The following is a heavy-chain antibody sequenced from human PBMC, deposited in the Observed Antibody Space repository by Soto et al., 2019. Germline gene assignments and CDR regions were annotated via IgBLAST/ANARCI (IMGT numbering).Heavy chain of an antibody. Sequence: GGSLRLSCAASGFTFNSYAMTWVRQSPGKGLEWVSAIVGSDDTTYYADSVRGRFTISRDNSKNTVYLQMTSLRADDTAVYYCAKAMTNRLRLVDYWGQGTLVTVS. CDR3: AKAMTNRLRLVDY. D-gene: IGHD4-17*01. CDR1: GFTFNSYA. V-gene: IGHV3-23*01. J-gene: IGHJ4*02. CDR2: IVGSDDTT.